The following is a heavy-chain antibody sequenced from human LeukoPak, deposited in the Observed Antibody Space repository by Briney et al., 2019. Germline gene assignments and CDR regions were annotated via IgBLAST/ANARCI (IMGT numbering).Heavy chain of an antibody. D-gene: IGHD3-22*01. Sequence: GGSLRLSCAASGFTFSSYWMSWVRQAPGKGLEWVANIKQDGSEKYYVDSVKGRFTISRDNAKNSLYLQMNSLRAEDTAVYYCARVWEYYYDSSGTTYFDYWGQGTLVTVSS. J-gene: IGHJ4*02. V-gene: IGHV3-7*01. CDR2: IKQDGSEK. CDR3: ARVWEYYYDSSGTTYFDY. CDR1: GFTFSSYW.